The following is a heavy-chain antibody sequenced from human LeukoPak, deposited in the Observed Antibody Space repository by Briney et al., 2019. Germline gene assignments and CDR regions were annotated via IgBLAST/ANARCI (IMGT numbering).Heavy chain of an antibody. CDR1: GFTFSSYG. Sequence: GRSLRLSCAASGFTFSSYGMHWVRQAPGKGLEWVAVIWYDGSNKYYADSVKGRFTISRDNSKNTLYLQMNSLRAEDTAVYYCAKGGEYSSSPGDYWGQGTLVTVSS. CDR2: IWYDGSNK. D-gene: IGHD6-6*01. J-gene: IGHJ4*02. V-gene: IGHV3-33*06. CDR3: AKGGEYSSSPGDY.